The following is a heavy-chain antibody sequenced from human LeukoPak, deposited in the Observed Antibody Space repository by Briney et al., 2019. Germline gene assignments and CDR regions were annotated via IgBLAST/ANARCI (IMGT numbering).Heavy chain of an antibody. J-gene: IGHJ4*02. Sequence: GGSLRLSCAASGFTFSAHYMSWIRQAPGKGLEWVSYISSSGTTIYYADSVKGRFTISRDNAKNSLYLQMNSLRTEDTAAYYCARGDCSSTSCYYFDYWGQGTLVTVSS. V-gene: IGHV3-11*04. CDR3: ARGDCSSTSCYYFDY. CDR2: ISSSGTTI. D-gene: IGHD2-2*01. CDR1: GFTFSAHY.